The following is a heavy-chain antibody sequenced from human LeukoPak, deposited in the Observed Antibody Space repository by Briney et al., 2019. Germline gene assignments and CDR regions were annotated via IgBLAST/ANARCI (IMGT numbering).Heavy chain of an antibody. CDR2: ISYTGST. V-gene: IGHV4-39*01. CDR1: GGSISSSSSY. J-gene: IGHJ4*02. CDR3: ARVLAAAAHFDY. Sequence: KPSKTLSLTCTFSGGSISSSSSYWGWIRHPPGKGLEGIGSISYTGSTYYNPSLKSRATISVDTSKNQFSLKLSSVTAADTAVYYCARVLAAAAHFDYWGQGTLVTASS. D-gene: IGHD6-13*01.